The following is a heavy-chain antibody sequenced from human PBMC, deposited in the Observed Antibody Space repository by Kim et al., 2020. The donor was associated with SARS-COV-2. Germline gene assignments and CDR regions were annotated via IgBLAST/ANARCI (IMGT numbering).Heavy chain of an antibody. CDR3: ARAGYDFWSGYPYGMDV. D-gene: IGHD3-3*01. V-gene: IGHV3-53*01. CDR2: IYSGGST. J-gene: IGHJ6*02. CDR1: GFTVSSNY. Sequence: GGSLRLSCAASGFTVSSNYMSWVRQAPGKGLEWVSVIYSGGSTYYADSVKGRFTISRDNSKNTLYLQMNSLRAEDTAVYYCARAGYDFWSGYPYGMDVWGQGTTVTVSS.